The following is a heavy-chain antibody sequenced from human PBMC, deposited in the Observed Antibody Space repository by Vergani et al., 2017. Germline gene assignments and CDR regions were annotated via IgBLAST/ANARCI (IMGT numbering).Heavy chain of an antibody. Sequence: EVQLLESGGDLVQPGGSLRLSCAASGFTFIMHAMSWVRQAPGKGLEWVSTLSASDRRTHYADSVKSRFTISRDNSKNTLFLHMNSLRPEDTAVYYCAKVGRSEVAGTFGAFVIWGRGTMVTVSS. D-gene: IGHD6-19*01. J-gene: IGHJ3*02. V-gene: IGHV3-23*01. CDR1: GFTFIMHA. CDR2: LSASDRRT. CDR3: AKVGRSEVAGTFGAFVI.